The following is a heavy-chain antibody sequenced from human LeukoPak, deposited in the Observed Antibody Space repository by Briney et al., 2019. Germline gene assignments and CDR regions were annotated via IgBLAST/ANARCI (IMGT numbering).Heavy chain of an antibody. V-gene: IGHV3-23*01. CDR3: AKGGYGYSPN. CDR1: GVTFSTYA. CDR2: ISGSGGST. D-gene: IGHD6-13*01. J-gene: IGHJ4*02. Sequence: PGGSLRLSCAASGVTFSTYAMSWVRPAPGKGLEWVSGISGSGGSTYYAASVKGRFTISRYNSKNTLYLQMNSLRAEDTAVYHCAKGGYGYSPNWGQGTLVTVSS.